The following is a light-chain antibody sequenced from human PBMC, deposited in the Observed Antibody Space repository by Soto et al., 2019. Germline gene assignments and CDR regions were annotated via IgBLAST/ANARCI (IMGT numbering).Light chain of an antibody. V-gene: IGKV1-16*01. CDR1: QNINSY. CDR2: NAT. CDR3: QPYERYNPS. J-gene: IGKJ4*01. Sequence: DIQMTQSPSSLSASVGDRVTIICRASQNINSYLAWFQQKPVKAPKSLIYNATSLQSGVQSRFSGSVSGPDFSITISSLQPEDAATYYCQPYERYNPSFGGGTKLEI.